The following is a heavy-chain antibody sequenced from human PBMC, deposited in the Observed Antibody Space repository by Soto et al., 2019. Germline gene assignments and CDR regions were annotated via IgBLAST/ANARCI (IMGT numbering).Heavy chain of an antibody. D-gene: IGHD1-1*01. CDR3: ARDSGGNSENYYGLDV. Sequence: QVQLQESGPGLVKPSQTLSLSCNVYGVSVSSGDYYWSWIRQHAGGGLEWIGYIDRSGSTYYKSSLRGRVIMSVDRSTNQISLRLLSVTAADTAMYYCARDSGGNSENYYGLDVWGHGTTVTVSS. J-gene: IGHJ6*02. CDR2: IDRSGST. V-gene: IGHV4-31*03. CDR1: GVSVSSGDYY.